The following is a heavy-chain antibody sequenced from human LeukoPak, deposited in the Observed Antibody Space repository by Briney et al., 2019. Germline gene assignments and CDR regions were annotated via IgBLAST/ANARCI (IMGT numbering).Heavy chain of an antibody. D-gene: IGHD3-22*01. V-gene: IGHV4-39*07. CDR3: ARGYYDSSGYYQSPIFDY. CDR2: IYYSGST. Sequence: SETLSLTCTVSGGSISSSSYYWGWIRQPPGKGLEWIGSIYYSGSTYYNPSLKSRVTISVDTSKNQFSLKLNSVTAADTAVYYCARGYYDSSGYYQSPIFDYWGQGTLVTVSS. CDR1: GGSISSSSYY. J-gene: IGHJ4*02.